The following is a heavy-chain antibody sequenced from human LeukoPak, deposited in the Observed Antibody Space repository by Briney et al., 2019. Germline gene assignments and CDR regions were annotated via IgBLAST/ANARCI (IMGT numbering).Heavy chain of an antibody. D-gene: IGHD3-3*01. V-gene: IGHV3-23*01. CDR1: GFTFSSYA. J-gene: IGHJ6*02. CDR3: AKSVAIYFYYGLDV. CDR2: ISGSGGST. Sequence: GGSLRLSCAASGFTFSSYAMSWVRQAPGKGLEWVSAISGSGGSTYYADSVKGRFTISRDNSKNTLYLQMNSLRAEDTAVYYCAKSVAIYFYYGLDVWGQGTTVTVSS.